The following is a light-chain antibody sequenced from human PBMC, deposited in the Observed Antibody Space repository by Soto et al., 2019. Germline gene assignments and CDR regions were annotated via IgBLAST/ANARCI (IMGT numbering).Light chain of an antibody. CDR2: DAS. CDR3: QQYGTSPPT. Sequence: IVLTQSPGTLSLSPGERATLSCRASQSVSRTYLAWYQQKPGQAPRLLIYDASNRATGFPDRFSGSGSGTDFTLTISRLEPEDFAVYYCQQYGTSPPTFGQGTKVDI. CDR1: QSVSRTY. J-gene: IGKJ1*01. V-gene: IGKV3-20*01.